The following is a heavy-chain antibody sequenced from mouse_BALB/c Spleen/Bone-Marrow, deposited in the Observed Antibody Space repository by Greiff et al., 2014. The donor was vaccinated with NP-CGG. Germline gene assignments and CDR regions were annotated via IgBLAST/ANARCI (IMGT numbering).Heavy chain of an antibody. Sequence: VMLVESGPGLVAPSQSLSITCAVSGFSLTSYGVHWVRQPPGKGLEWLGVIWAGGSTNYNSALMSRLSISKDNSKSQVFLKMNSLQTDDTAMYYCARGSTTATFAYWGQGTLVTVSA. CDR3: ARGSTTATFAY. V-gene: IGHV2-9*02. CDR1: GFSLTSYG. D-gene: IGHD1-2*01. J-gene: IGHJ3*01. CDR2: IWAGGST.